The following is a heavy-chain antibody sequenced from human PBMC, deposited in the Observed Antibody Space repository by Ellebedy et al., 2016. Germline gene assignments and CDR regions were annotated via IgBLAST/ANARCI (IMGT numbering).Heavy chain of an antibody. V-gene: IGHV3-49*03. J-gene: IGHJ4*02. CDR2: IRNQAYGGTT. CDR1: GFTFGDYA. CDR3: TRGLYYGSGSDRDY. Sequence: GGSLRLSCAASGFTFGDYAMSWFRRAPGKGLEWVGFIRNQAYGGTTEYAASVKGRFTFSRDDSKSIAYLQMNSLKTEDTAMYYCTRGLYYGSGSDRDYWGQGTLVTVSS. D-gene: IGHD3-10*01.